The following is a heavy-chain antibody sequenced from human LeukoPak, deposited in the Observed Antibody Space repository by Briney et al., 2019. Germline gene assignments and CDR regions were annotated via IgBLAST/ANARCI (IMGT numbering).Heavy chain of an antibody. CDR1: GGSVSDYY. CDR3: AREGGSASSEVY. D-gene: IGHD2-15*01. CDR2: IYYTGST. Sequence: SETLSLTCTISGGSVSDYYWSWIRQSPGKGLEWIGYIYYTGSTSYNPSLKSRVTISADTSKNEFSLKLTSVTAADTAVYYCAREGGSASSEVYWGQGTLLTVSS. V-gene: IGHV4-59*02. J-gene: IGHJ4*02.